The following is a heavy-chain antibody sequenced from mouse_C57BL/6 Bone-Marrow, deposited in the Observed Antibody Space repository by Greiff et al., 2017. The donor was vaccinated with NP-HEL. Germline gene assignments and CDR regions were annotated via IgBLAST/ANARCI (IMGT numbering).Heavy chain of an antibody. D-gene: IGHD2-4*01. CDR2: IDPSDSYT. CDR1: GYTFTSYW. Sequence: VQLQQPGAELVMPGASVKLSCKASGYTFTSYWMHWVKQRPGQGLEWIGEIDPSDSYTNYNQKFKGKSTLTVDKSSSTAYMQLSSLTSEDSAVYYCARWGYDYAAYWGQVTLVTVSA. CDR3: ARWGYDYAAY. V-gene: IGHV1-69*01. J-gene: IGHJ3*01.